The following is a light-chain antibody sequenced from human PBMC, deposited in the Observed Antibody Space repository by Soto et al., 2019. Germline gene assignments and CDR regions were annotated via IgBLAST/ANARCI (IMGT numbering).Light chain of an antibody. CDR1: KLGRKY. Sequence: SYELTQPPSVSVSPGQTASSACSGDKLGRKYAYWYQQQPGQSPVVVIYEDNKRPSGIPERFSGSNSGNTATLTISGTQAMDEADYYCQAWDSSTGVFGPGTKVTVL. V-gene: IGLV3-1*01. CDR3: QAWDSSTGV. J-gene: IGLJ1*01. CDR2: EDN.